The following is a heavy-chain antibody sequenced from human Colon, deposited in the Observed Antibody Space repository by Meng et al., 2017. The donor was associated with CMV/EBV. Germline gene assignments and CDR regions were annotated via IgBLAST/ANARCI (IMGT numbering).Heavy chain of an antibody. Sequence: GESLKISCAASGFVFRDFYMSWIRQAPGKGLEWVSYIGSGGSVVYYADSVQGRFTISRYHARNSVHLQMNSLRPEDSAVYYCARAEPMGHYDTSGYYLTNWGQGALVTVSS. CDR2: IGSGGSVV. D-gene: IGHD3-22*01. V-gene: IGHV3-11*01. CDR3: ARAEPMGHYDTSGYYLTN. CDR1: GFVFRDFY. J-gene: IGHJ1*01.